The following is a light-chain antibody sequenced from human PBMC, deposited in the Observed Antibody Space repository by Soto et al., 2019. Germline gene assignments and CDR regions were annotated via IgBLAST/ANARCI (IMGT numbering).Light chain of an antibody. CDR1: SGSVSTSYY. V-gene: IGLV8-61*01. CDR2: STN. CDR3: VLYMGSGIWL. Sequence: VVTQEPSFSVSPGGTVTLTCGLSSGSVSTSYYPSWYQQTPGQAPRTLIYSTNTRSSGVPDRFSGSILGNKAALTITGAQADDESDYYCVLYMGSGIWLFGGGTKVTVL. J-gene: IGLJ3*02.